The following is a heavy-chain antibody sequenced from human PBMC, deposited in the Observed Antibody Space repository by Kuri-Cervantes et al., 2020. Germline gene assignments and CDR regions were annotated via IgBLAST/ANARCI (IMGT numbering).Heavy chain of an antibody. CDR3: ANPYYYGSGSYYWDYYYGMDV. CDR1: GFTFSSYS. Sequence: GGSLRLSCAASGFTFSSYSMNWVRQAPGKGLEWVSYISSSSSTIYYADSVKGRFTISRDNAKNSLYLQMNSLRAEDTAVYYCANPYYYGSGSYYWDYYYGMDVWGQGTTVTVSS. D-gene: IGHD3-10*01. J-gene: IGHJ6*02. CDR2: ISSSSSTI. V-gene: IGHV3-48*01.